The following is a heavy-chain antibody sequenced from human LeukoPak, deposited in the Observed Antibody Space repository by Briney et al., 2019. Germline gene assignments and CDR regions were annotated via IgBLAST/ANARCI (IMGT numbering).Heavy chain of an antibody. CDR2: INPNSGGT. Sequence: GASVKVSCKASGYTFTSYDINWVRQATGQGLEWMGWINPNSGGTNYAQKFQGRVTMTRDTSISTAYMELSRLRSDDTAVYYCASDGSGYYYYYMDVWGKGTTVTVSS. CDR1: GYTFTSYD. D-gene: IGHD2-15*01. CDR3: ASDGSGYYYYYMDV. J-gene: IGHJ6*03. V-gene: IGHV1-2*02.